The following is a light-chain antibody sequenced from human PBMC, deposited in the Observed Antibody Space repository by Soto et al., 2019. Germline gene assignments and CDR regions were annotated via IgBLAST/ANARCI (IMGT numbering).Light chain of an antibody. J-gene: IGKJ4*01. CDR1: QTISSW. Sequence: DIQMTQSPGTLSASVGEGVTITCRASQTISSWLAWYQQKPGKAPKLLIYKASTLKSGVPSRFSGSGSGTEFTLTISSLQSEDFAFYHCQQYDSWPLTFGGGTKVDIK. V-gene: IGKV1-5*03. CDR2: KAS. CDR3: QQYDSWPLT.